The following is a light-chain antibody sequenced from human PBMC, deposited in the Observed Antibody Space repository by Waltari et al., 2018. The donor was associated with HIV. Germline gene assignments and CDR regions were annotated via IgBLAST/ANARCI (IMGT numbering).Light chain of an antibody. CDR3: MQSIQLT. CDR2: EGS. V-gene: IGKV2D-29*01. CDR1: QSLLHIDGKTY. J-gene: IGKJ4*01. Sequence: IVVSQTRYSLSVTPGRPASISCRSSQSLLHIDGKTYLYWYLQKPGQPPPLLIYEGSKRFSGVPDRFRGSGSGTDFTLKISRVEAEDVGVYYCMQSIQLTFGGGTKVEIK.